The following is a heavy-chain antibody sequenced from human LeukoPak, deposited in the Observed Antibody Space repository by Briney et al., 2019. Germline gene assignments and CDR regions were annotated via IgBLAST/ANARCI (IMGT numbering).Heavy chain of an antibody. Sequence: GGPLRLSFAASGFTFDDYAMHWARQVPGKGLEWVSLISGDGGSTYYADSVKGRFTISRDNSKNSLYLQMNSLRTEDTALYYCAKDRAMGYYYGMDVWGQGTTVTVSS. CDR2: ISGDGGST. V-gene: IGHV3-43*02. D-gene: IGHD5-18*01. CDR3: AKDRAMGYYYGMDV. J-gene: IGHJ6*02. CDR1: GFTFDDYA.